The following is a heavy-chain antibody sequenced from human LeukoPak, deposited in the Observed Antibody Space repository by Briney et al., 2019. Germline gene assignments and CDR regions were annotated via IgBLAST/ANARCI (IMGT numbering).Heavy chain of an antibody. CDR3: ASVYLHGMDV. Sequence: ASVKVSCKASGYTFTSNYIHWVRQAPGQGLEWMGMIYPRDGSTSYAQKFQGRVTMTRDTPTNTVYMEMSSLRIEDTAVYYCASVYLHGMDVWGQGTTVTVSS. J-gene: IGHJ6*02. V-gene: IGHV1-46*01. CDR1: GYTFTSNY. CDR2: IYPRDGST. D-gene: IGHD1-14*01.